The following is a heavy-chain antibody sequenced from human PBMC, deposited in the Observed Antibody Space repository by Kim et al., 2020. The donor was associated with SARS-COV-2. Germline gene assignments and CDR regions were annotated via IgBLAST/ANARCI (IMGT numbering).Heavy chain of an antibody. J-gene: IGHJ6*02. CDR1: GFTFDDYA. Sequence: GGSLRLSCAASGFTFDDYAMHWVRQAPGKGLEWVSLISGDGGSTYYADSVKGRFTISRDNSKNSLYLQMNSLRTEDTALYYCAKDKSCGGDCYPYYYYYGIDVWGRGAKVTVSS. D-gene: IGHD2-21*02. CDR2: ISGDGGST. V-gene: IGHV3-43*02. CDR3: AKDKSCGGDCYPYYYYYGIDV.